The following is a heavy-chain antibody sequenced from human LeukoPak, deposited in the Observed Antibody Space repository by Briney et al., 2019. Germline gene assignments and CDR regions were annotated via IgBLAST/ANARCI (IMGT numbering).Heavy chain of an antibody. CDR3: ASYSSSWYNLDY. J-gene: IGHJ4*02. CDR1: GGSISSSNW. D-gene: IGHD6-13*01. CDR2: IYHSWST. V-gene: IGHV4-4*02. Sequence: PSGTLSLTCAVSGGSISSSNWWSWVRQPPGKGLEWIGEIYHSWSTNYNPSLKSRVTISVDKSKNQFSLKLSSVTAADTAVYYCASYSSSWYNLDYWGQGTLVTVSS.